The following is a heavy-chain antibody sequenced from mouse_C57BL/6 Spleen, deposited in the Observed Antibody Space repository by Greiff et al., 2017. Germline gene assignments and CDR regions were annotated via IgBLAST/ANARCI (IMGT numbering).Heavy chain of an antibody. Sequence: EVKVVESGEGLVKPGGSLKLSCAASGFTFSSYAMSWVRQTPEKRLEWVAYISSGGDYIYYADTVKGRFTISRDNARNTLYLQMSSLKSEDTAMXYCTRDLDGSILYYYAMDYWGQGTSVTVSS. CDR1: GFTFSSYA. CDR3: TRDLDGSILYYYAMDY. CDR2: ISSGGDYI. J-gene: IGHJ4*01. V-gene: IGHV5-9-1*02. D-gene: IGHD1-1*01.